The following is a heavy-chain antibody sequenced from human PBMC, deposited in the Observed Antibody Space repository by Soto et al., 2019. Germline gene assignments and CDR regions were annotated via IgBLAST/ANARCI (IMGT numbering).Heavy chain of an antibody. CDR1: GFSVSPHY. CDR3: ARSSGWNRFDY. D-gene: IGHD6-19*01. Sequence: GGSLRLSCAVSGFSVSPHYMNWVRQAPGKGLEWVSVIYSGASTYYGDSVKGRFTISRDNSKNTLYLQMDSLRAEDTAVYYCARSSGWNRFDYWGQGTLVTVSS. J-gene: IGHJ4*02. CDR2: IYSGAST. V-gene: IGHV3-66*01.